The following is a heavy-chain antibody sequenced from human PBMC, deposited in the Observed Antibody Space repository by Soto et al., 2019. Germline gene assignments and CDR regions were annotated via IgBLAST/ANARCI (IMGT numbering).Heavy chain of an antibody. Sequence: SETLSLTCNVSGDSVSSGRSYWSWIRQPPGKGLEWIAYVYDSGTTNYNPSLNSRVSISVDKSRNQISLRLGSVTAADTAVYYCATGGFYYDSSGYYDYYFDYWGQGTRVTVSS. V-gene: IGHV4-61*01. J-gene: IGHJ4*02. CDR3: ATGGFYYDSSGYYDYYFDY. CDR1: GDSVSSGRSY. CDR2: VYDSGTT. D-gene: IGHD3-22*01.